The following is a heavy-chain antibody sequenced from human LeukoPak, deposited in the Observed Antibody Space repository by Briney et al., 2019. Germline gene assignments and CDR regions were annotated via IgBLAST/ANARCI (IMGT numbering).Heavy chain of an antibody. Sequence: SETLSLTCTVSGGSISSYYWSWIRQPAGKGLEWIGRIYTSGSTNYNPSLKSRVTISVDTSKNQFSLKLSSVTAADTAVYYCASDTRFWSGYYAFDIWGQGTMVTVSS. CDR1: GGSISSYY. J-gene: IGHJ3*02. V-gene: IGHV4-4*07. CDR2: IYTSGST. CDR3: ASDTRFWSGYYAFDI. D-gene: IGHD3-3*01.